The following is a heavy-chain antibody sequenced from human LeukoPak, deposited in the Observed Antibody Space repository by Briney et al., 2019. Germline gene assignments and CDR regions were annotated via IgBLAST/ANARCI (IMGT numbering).Heavy chain of an antibody. CDR2: IYYSGGA. Sequence: KSSETLSLTCTVSGGSISTYYWTWIRQPPGKGLEWIGYIYYSGGANYNPSLKSRVTISVDTSKNQFSLKLTSVTAADTAVYYCATWAGTTYRSGWNPPLDYWGQGTLVTVSS. V-gene: IGHV4-59*08. D-gene: IGHD6-19*01. CDR3: ATWAGTTYRSGWNPPLDY. CDR1: GGSISTYY. J-gene: IGHJ4*02.